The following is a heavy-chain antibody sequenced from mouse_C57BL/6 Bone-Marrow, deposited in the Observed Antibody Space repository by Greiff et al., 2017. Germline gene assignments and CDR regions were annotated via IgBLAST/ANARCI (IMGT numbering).Heavy chain of an antibody. J-gene: IGHJ3*01. Sequence: EVQLQQSGPVLVKPGASVKMSCKASGYTFTDYYMNWVKQSHGKSLEWIGVINPYNGGTSSNQKFKGKATLTVDKSSSTAYMELNSLTSEDSAVYYCARSGQLRLLFAYWGQGTLVTVSA. V-gene: IGHV1-19*01. D-gene: IGHD3-2*02. CDR3: ARSGQLRLLFAY. CDR2: INPYNGGT. CDR1: GYTFTDYY.